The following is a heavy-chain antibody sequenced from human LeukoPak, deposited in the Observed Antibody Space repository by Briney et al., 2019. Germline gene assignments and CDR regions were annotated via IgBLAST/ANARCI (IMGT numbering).Heavy chain of an antibody. D-gene: IGHD5-24*01. J-gene: IGHJ4*02. CDR1: GFTFNNYW. Sequence: GGSLRLSCAASGFTFNNYWMHWVRQAPGKGLVWVSRINSDGSSTSYADSVKGRFTISRDNAKNTLYLQMNSLRAEDTAVYYCARDTHRDGYNPPFDYWGQGTLVTVSS. CDR2: INSDGSST. V-gene: IGHV3-74*01. CDR3: ARDTHRDGYNPPFDY.